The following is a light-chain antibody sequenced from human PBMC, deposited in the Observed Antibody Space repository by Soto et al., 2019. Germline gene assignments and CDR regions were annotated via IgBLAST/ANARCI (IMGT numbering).Light chain of an antibody. J-gene: IGKJ1*01. CDR1: QSVSNN. CDR2: GAS. V-gene: IGKV3-15*01. CDR3: QQYNNWPQT. Sequence: ERVMTQSPATLSVSPGERVTLSCRASQSVSNNLAWYQQKPGQAPRLLIYGASTRATGIPARFSGSGSGTEFTLTISSLQPDDFATYYCQQYNNWPQTFGQGTKVDI.